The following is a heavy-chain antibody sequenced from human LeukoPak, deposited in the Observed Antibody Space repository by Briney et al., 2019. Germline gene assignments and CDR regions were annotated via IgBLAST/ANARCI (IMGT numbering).Heavy chain of an antibody. J-gene: IGHJ4*02. V-gene: IGHV3-73*01. D-gene: IGHD6-19*01. CDR1: GLTFSGSA. CDR2: IRSKANSYAT. Sequence: PGGSLKLSCAASGLTFSGSAMHWVRQASGKGLEWVGRIRSKANSYATAYAASVKGRFTISRDDSKNTAYLQMNSLKTEDTAVYYCTRPYSSGPVSGYYWGQGTLVTVSS. CDR3: TRPYSSGPVSGYY.